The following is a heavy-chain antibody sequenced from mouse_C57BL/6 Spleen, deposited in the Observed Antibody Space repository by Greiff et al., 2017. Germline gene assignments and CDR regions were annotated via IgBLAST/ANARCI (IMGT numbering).Heavy chain of an antibody. J-gene: IGHJ1*03. CDR1: GYTFTGYW. Sequence: VQLQQSGAELMKPGASVKLSCKATGYTFTGYWIEWVKQRPGHGLAWIGEILPGSGSTNYNEKFKGKATFTADPSSNTAYLQLSSLTTEDSAIYYGARRGKDGSSSYWYFEVWGTGTTVTVSS. CDR2: ILPGSGST. CDR3: ARRGKDGSSSYWYFEV. V-gene: IGHV1-9*01. D-gene: IGHD1-1*01.